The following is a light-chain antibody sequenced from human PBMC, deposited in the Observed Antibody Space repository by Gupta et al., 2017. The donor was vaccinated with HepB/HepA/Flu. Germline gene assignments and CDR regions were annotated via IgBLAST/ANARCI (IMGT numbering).Light chain of an antibody. CDR1: NIGSKS. J-gene: IGLJ2*01. V-gene: IGLV3-21*04. Sequence: SYVSPQPPSVSVAPGKTARITCGGSNIGSKSVHWYQQKPGQAPILIISYDGARASGIPARFSGSNSGNTATLTSSWVEAGDEADYYCQVWDSSSDHMVFGGGTKLTVL. CDR3: QVWDSSSDHMV. CDR2: YDG.